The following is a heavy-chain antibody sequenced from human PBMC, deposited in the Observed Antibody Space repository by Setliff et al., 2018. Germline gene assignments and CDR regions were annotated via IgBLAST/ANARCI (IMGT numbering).Heavy chain of an antibody. CDR3: ARATSGWYSAYYYYMDV. Sequence: VKVSCKAFGGTFSNSAIYWVRQAPGQGLEWMGGIIPIRGAADYAQKFQGKVIITADGSTSTAYMELTSLRSDDAAVYYCARATSGWYSAYYYYMDVWGKGTTVTVSS. CDR1: GGTFSNSA. V-gene: IGHV1-69*13. D-gene: IGHD6-19*01. CDR2: IIPIRGAA. J-gene: IGHJ6*03.